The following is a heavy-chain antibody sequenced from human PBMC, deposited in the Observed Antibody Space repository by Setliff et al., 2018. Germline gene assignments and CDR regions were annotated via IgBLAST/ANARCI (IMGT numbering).Heavy chain of an antibody. CDR3: ARGRYYGSGSYSL. J-gene: IGHJ4*02. CDR2: VNDSGSA. D-gene: IGHD3-10*01. Sequence: SETLSLTCDVFGGSFSGYFWAWIRQSPGKGLEWVGDVNDSGSANYKPSLKSRLTISRDTSKNQLSLNLSSVTAADTAVYYCARGRYYGSGSYSLWGQGTLVTVSS. CDR1: GGSFSGYF. V-gene: IGHV4-34*01.